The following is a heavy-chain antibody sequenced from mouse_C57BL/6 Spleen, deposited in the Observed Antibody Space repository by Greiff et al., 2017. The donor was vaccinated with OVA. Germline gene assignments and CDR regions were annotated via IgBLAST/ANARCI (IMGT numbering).Heavy chain of an antibody. CDR1: GFSLTSYG. Sequence: VKLMESGPGLVQPSQSLSITCTVSGFSLTSYGVHWVRQSPGKGLEWLGVIWRGGSTDYNAAFMSRLSITKDNSKSQVFFKMNSLQADDTAIYYCAKNAYYYGSSPYWYFDVWGTGTTVTVSS. V-gene: IGHV2-5*01. CDR2: IWRGGST. D-gene: IGHD1-1*01. J-gene: IGHJ1*03. CDR3: AKNAYYYGSSPYWYFDV.